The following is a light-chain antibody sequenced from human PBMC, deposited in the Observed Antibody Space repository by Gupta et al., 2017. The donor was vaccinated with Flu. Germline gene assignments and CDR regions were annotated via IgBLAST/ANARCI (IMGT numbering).Light chain of an antibody. CDR1: SSNIGQNY. Sequence: VTIACSGGSSNIGQNYVYWYQQVPGMAPKLLIYRNVERPSGVPARFSGSKSGTSASLAISGLRFEDEAEYFCAVWDDSVNGRLFGGGTKLTV. V-gene: IGLV1-47*01. J-gene: IGLJ3*02. CDR2: RNV. CDR3: AVWDDSVNGRL.